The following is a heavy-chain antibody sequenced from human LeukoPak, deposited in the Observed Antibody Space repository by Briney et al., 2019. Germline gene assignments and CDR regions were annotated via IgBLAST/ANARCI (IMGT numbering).Heavy chain of an antibody. J-gene: IGHJ6*02. CDR1: GGSISSYY. CDR3: ARDRELGYCSSTSCFPNYYYGMDV. CDR2: IYTSGST. D-gene: IGHD2-2*01. V-gene: IGHV4-4*07. Sequence: SETLPLTCTVSGGSISSYYWSWIRQPAGKGLEWIGRIYTSGSTNYNPSLKSRVTMSVDTSKNQFSLKLSSVTAADTAVYYCARDRELGYCSSTSCFPNYYYGMDVWGQGTTVTVSS.